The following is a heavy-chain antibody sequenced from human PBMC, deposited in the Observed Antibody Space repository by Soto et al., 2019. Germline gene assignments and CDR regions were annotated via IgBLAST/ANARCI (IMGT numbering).Heavy chain of an antibody. V-gene: IGHV6-1*01. CDR3: VRELRVVSSTRGPFDA. D-gene: IGHD2-2*01. CDR1: GDSVSSNSAV. J-gene: IGHJ4*01. CDR2: IYYRSSWSY. Sequence: QTLSLTCAISGDSVSSNSAVWNWMRQSPSRGLGWLGRIYYRSSWSYDYAVSVRSRITINPDTSKNQFSLQLRSVTPEDTGLYFCVRELRVVSSTRGPFDAWGQGTPVTVSS.